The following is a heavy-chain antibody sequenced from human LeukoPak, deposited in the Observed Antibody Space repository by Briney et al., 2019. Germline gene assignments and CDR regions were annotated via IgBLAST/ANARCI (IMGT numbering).Heavy chain of an antibody. CDR2: IKQDGSEK. J-gene: IGHJ4*02. D-gene: IGHD3-16*02. V-gene: IGHV3-7*01. CDR1: GFTFSSYW. Sequence: GGTLRLSCAASGFTFSSYWMSWVRQAPGKGLEWVANIKQDGSEKYYVDSVKGRFTISRDNAKNSLYLKMNSLRAEDTAVYYCARDATYYDYVWGSYRWDYWGQGTLVTVSS. CDR3: ARDATYYDYVWGSYRWDY.